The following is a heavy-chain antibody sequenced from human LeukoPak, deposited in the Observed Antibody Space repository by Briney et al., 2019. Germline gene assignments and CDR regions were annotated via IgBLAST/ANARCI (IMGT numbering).Heavy chain of an antibody. CDR2: ISGYNGDT. Sequence: ASVKVSCKASGYTFSSYGVTWVRQAPGQGLEWLGWISGYNGDTNYAQKLQGRVTMTTDTSTSTAYMELRSLRSDDTAVYYCARARGSSGYYEARFDYWGQGTLVTVSS. D-gene: IGHD3-22*01. J-gene: IGHJ4*02. CDR1: GYTFSSYG. CDR3: ARARGSSGYYEARFDY. V-gene: IGHV1-18*01.